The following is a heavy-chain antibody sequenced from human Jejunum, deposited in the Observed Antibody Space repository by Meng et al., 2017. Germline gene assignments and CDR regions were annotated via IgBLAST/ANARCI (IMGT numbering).Heavy chain of an antibody. D-gene: IGHD4-23*01. CDR1: GDSSSSGDYY. V-gene: IGHV4-30-4*01. J-gene: IGHJ4*02. CDR2: IYYSGST. Sequence: QVQLQESGPGLVKPSQTLSLTCSVSGDSSSSGDYYWSWIRQPPGKGLEWIGYIYYSGSTYYNPSLKSRVTISVDTSKNQFSLKLSSVTAADTAVYYCAREALGGNSPNDYWGQGTLVTVSS. CDR3: AREALGGNSPNDY.